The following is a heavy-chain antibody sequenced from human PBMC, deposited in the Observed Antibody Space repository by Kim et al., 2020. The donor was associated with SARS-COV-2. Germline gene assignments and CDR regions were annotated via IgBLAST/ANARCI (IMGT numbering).Heavy chain of an antibody. D-gene: IGHD6-13*01. CDR3: AKDRYSSSWTNYYYGMDV. CDR1: GFTFSSYA. Sequence: GGSLRLSCAASGFTFSSYAMSWVRQAPGKGLEWVSAITGSGVSTFYADSVKGRFTISRGNSKNTLYLQMNSLRAEDTAIYYCAKDRYSSSWTNYYYGMDVWGQGTTVTVSS. V-gene: IGHV3-23*01. J-gene: IGHJ6*02. CDR2: ITGSGVST.